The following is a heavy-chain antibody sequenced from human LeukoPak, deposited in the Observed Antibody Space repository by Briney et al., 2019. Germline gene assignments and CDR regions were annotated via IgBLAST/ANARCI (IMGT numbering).Heavy chain of an antibody. CDR1: GGSFSGYY. CDR3: ARRPGYYGRGFDP. CDR2: INHSGST. V-gene: IGHV4-34*01. J-gene: IGHJ5*02. Sequence: SETLSLTCAVYGGSFSGYYWSWIRQPPGKGLEWIGEINHSGSTNYNPSLKSRVTISVDTSKNQFSLKLSSVTAADTAVYYCARRPGYYGRGFDPWGQGTLVTVSS. D-gene: IGHD3-10*01.